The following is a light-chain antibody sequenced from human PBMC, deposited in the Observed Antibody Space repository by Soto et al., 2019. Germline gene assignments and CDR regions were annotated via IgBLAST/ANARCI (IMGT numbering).Light chain of an antibody. V-gene: IGKV3-20*01. CDR1: QSVSSSY. CDR3: QQYGSSGT. Sequence: EFVLTQSPGTLSLSPGERATLSCRASQSVSSSYLAWYQQKPGQAPRLLIYGASNRATGIPDRFSGSGSGTEFTLTISRLEPEDFAVYYCQQYGSSGTFGQGTKVDIK. J-gene: IGKJ1*01. CDR2: GAS.